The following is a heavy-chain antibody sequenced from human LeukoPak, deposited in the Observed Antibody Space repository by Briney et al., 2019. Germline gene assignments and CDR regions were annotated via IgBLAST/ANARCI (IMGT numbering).Heavy chain of an antibody. D-gene: IGHD1-26*01. V-gene: IGHV1-2*02. CDR2: INPNSGDT. Sequence: ASLKVSCKASGYTFTGYYIHWVRQAPGQGLQWMGWINPNSGDTHFTQNFQGRVTMTRDTSISTAYMELSRLRSDDTAVYYCATLGATMLWGQGTLVTVSS. CDR1: GYTFTGYY. CDR3: ATLGATML. J-gene: IGHJ4*02.